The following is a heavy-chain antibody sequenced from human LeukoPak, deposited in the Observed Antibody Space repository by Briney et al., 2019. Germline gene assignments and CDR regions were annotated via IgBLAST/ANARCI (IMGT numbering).Heavy chain of an antibody. V-gene: IGHV1-18*01. J-gene: IGHJ4*02. D-gene: IGHD3-16*02. CDR3: ARDWGMRVYDYVWGTYHYTPLSY. Sequence: ASLKVSCKASGYTFTNYGISWVRQAPGQGLEWMGWISGYNFNTNYAQKFQGRVTMTTETSTSTAYMELRSLRSDDTAVYYCARDWGMRVYDYVWGTYHYTPLSYWGQGTLVTVSS. CDR2: ISGYNFNT. CDR1: GYTFTNYG.